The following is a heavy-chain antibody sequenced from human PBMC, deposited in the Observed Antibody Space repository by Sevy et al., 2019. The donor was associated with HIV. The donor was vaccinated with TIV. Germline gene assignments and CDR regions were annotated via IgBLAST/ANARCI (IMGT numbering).Heavy chain of an antibody. J-gene: IGHJ5*02. Sequence: ASVKVSCQASGYTFTGYYMHWVRQAPGQGLEWMGWKNQKSGGTNYAQKFQGRVTMTRDTSISKAYMELSRLRSDDTAVYYCASGFYYYDSSGYYWPWGQGTLVTVSS. CDR2: KNQKSGGT. V-gene: IGHV1-2*02. CDR3: ASGFYYYDSSGYYWP. CDR1: GYTFTGYY. D-gene: IGHD3-22*01.